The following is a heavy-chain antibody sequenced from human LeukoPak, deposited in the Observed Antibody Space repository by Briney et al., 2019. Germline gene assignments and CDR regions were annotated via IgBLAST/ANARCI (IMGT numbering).Heavy chain of an antibody. J-gene: IGHJ4*02. V-gene: IGHV1-69*13. CDR1: GGTFSIYA. CDR3: ASGVRGVIIPTSFDY. Sequence: GASVTVSCKASGGTFSIYAISWVRQAPGQGLEWMGGIIPIFGTANYAQKFQGRVTITADESTSTAYMELSSLRSEDTAVYYCASGVRGVIIPTSFDYWGQGTRVTVSS. D-gene: IGHD3-10*01. CDR2: IIPIFGTA.